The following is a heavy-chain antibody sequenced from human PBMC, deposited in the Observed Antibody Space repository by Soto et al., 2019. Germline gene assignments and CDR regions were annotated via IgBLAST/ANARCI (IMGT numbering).Heavy chain of an antibody. CDR2: INPNSGGT. CDR1: GYTFTGYY. V-gene: IGHV1-2*04. CDR3: ARDPGLGYCSSTSCPGRWFDP. D-gene: IGHD2-2*03. J-gene: IGHJ5*02. Sequence: ASVKVSCKASGYTFTGYYMHWVRQAPGQGLEWMGWINPNSGGTNYAQKFQGWVTMTRDTPISTAYMELSRLRSDDTAVYYCARDPGLGYCSSTSCPGRWFDPWGQGTLVTVSS.